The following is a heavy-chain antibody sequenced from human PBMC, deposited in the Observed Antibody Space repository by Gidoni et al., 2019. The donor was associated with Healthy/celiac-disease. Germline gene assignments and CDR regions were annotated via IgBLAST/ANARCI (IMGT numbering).Heavy chain of an antibody. D-gene: IGHD1-1*01. CDR2: INPNSGGT. CDR3: ARDRTDPSISNAFFDY. CDR1: GYTFTGYY. J-gene: IGHJ4*02. Sequence: QVQLVQSGAEVKKPGASVKVSCKASGYTFTGYYVHWVRQAPGQGLEWMGWINPNSGGTNYAQKFQGWVTMTRDTSISTVYMELSMLKSDDTALYYCARDRTDPSISNAFFDYWGQGTLVTVSS. V-gene: IGHV1-2*04.